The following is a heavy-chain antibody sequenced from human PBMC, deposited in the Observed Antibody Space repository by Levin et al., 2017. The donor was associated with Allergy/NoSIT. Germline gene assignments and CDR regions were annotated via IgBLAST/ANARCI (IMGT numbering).Heavy chain of an antibody. CDR2: ISSSGSTI. CDR3: ARVEWGGPDY. Sequence: SGGSLRLSCAASGFTFSDHYMTWIRQAPGKGLEWLSYISSSGSTISYADSVKGRFTVSRDNAKKSLYLQMNSLTAEDTAVYYCARVEWGGPDYWGQGTRVTVSS. D-gene: IGHD3-16*01. CDR1: GFTFSDHY. V-gene: IGHV3-11*01. J-gene: IGHJ4*02.